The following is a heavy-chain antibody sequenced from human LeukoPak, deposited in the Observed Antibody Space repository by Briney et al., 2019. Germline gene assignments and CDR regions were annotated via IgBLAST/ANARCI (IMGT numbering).Heavy chain of an antibody. CDR2: ISGSGGST. Sequence: GGSLRLSCAASGFTFSSYAMSWVRQAPGKGLEWVSAISGSGGSTYYADSVKGRFTISRDNSKNTLYLQMNSLRAEDTAVYYCARDEDSSGYSNDYWGQGTLVTVSS. CDR1: GFTFSSYA. J-gene: IGHJ4*02. D-gene: IGHD3-22*01. V-gene: IGHV3-23*01. CDR3: ARDEDSSGYSNDY.